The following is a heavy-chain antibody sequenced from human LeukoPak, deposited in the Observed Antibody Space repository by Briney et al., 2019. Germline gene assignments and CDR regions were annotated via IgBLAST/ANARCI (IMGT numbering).Heavy chain of an antibody. CDR2: ISGSGGST. V-gene: IGHV3-23*01. D-gene: IGHD4-17*01. CDR1: GFTFSSYA. J-gene: IGHJ4*02. Sequence: GGSLRLSCAASGFTFSSYAMSWVRQAPGKGLEWVSAISGSGGSTYYADSVKGRFTISRDNSKNTLYLQMNSLGAEDTAVYYCATALSTVTTSFWGQGTLVTVSS. CDR3: ATALSTVTTSF.